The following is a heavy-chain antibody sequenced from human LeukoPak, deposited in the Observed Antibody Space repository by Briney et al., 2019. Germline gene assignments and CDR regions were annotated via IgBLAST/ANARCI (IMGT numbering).Heavy chain of an antibody. CDR2: INHWGST. Sequence: SETLSLTYAVYGGSLSGYYWSWIRQPPGKGLEWIGEINHWGSTNYNPSLKSRVTISVDTSKNQFSLKLSAVTAADTAMYYCAREDAVSSDDAFDLWGQGTMVTVS. D-gene: IGHD6-19*01. CDR3: AREDAVSSDDAFDL. CDR1: GGSLSGYY. V-gene: IGHV4-34*01. J-gene: IGHJ3*01.